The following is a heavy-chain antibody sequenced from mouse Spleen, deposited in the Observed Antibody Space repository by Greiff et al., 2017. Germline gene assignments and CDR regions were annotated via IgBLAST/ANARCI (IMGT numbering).Heavy chain of an antibody. CDR3: ARDGLWGLLQFAD. V-gene: IGHV1-18*01. J-gene: IGHJ3*01. CDR2: INPNNGGT. Sequence: VQLKESGPELVKPGASVKIPCKASGYTFTDYNMDWVKQSHGKSLEWIGDINPNNGGTIYNQKFKGKATLTVDKSSSTAYMELRSLTSEDTAVYYCARDGLWGLLQFADWGQGTLVTVSA. D-gene: IGHD2-3*01. CDR1: GYTFTDYN.